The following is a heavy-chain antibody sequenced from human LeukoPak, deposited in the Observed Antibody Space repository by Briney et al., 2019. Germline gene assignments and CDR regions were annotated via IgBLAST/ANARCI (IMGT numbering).Heavy chain of an antibody. CDR1: GFTFSSYG. V-gene: IGHV3-30*03. J-gene: IGHJ4*02. Sequence: QPGGSLRLSCAASGFTFSSYGMHWVRQAPGKGLEWVAVISYDGSNKYYADSVKGRFTISRDNSKNTLYLQMNSLRAEDTAVYYCARDNWNDDHFDYWGQGTLVTVSS. CDR3: ARDNWNDDHFDY. CDR2: ISYDGSNK. D-gene: IGHD1-20*01.